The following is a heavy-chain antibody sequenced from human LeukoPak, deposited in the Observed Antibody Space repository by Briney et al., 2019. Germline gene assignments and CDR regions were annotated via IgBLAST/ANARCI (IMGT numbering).Heavy chain of an antibody. D-gene: IGHD3-22*01. CDR3: ARATYYYDSSGYPLPDYFDY. CDR1: GGSIRSGGYY. Sequence: PSETLSLTCTVSGGSIRSGGYYWGWIRQPPGKGLEWIATIYYSGSTYSNPSLKSRVSISVDTSKNQFSLKVTSVTAADTAVYYCARATYYYDSSGYPLPDYFDYWGQGTLVTVSS. V-gene: IGHV4-39*01. J-gene: IGHJ4*02. CDR2: IYYSGST.